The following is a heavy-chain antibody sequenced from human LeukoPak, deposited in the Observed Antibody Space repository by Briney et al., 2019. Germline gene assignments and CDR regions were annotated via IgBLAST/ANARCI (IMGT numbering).Heavy chain of an antibody. V-gene: IGHV4-59*08. J-gene: IGHJ4*02. Sequence: SETLSLTCTVSGGSVTNYYWSWIRQPPGKGLEWIAYIYYTGGANANYNPSLRSRATISVDTSNNQFSLKLSSVTDADTAVYYCARQPVGGYYFDYWGQGTLVTVSS. CDR1: GGSVTNYY. CDR2: IYYTGGANA. CDR3: ARQPVGGYYFDY. D-gene: IGHD6-19*01.